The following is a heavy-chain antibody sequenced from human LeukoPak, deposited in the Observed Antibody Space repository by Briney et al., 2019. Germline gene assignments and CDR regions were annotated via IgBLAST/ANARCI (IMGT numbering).Heavy chain of an antibody. V-gene: IGHV4-39*01. CDR3: ARQVVAVAGTGYFDY. Sequence: SETLSLTCTVSGGSIRSSSYYWGWIRQPPGKGLEWIGSIYYSGSTYYNASLKSRGTISVDASKNQFSLKLNSVTAADTAVYFCARQVVAVAGTGYFDYWGQGTLVTVSS. D-gene: IGHD6-19*01. CDR2: IYYSGST. J-gene: IGHJ4*02. CDR1: GGSIRSSSYY.